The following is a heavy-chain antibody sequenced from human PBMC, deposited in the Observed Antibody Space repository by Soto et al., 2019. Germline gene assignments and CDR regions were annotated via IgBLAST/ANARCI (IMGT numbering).Heavy chain of an antibody. CDR1: GGCFSGYY. D-gene: IGHD2-15*01. V-gene: IGHV4-34*01. Sequence: SETLSLTCAVYGGCFSGYYWSWIRQPPGKGLEWIGEINHSGSTNYNPSLKSRVTISVDMSKNQFSLKLSSVTAADTAVYYCACGDCSGGSCLFDYWGQGTLVTVSS. J-gene: IGHJ4*02. CDR3: ACGDCSGGSCLFDY. CDR2: INHSGST.